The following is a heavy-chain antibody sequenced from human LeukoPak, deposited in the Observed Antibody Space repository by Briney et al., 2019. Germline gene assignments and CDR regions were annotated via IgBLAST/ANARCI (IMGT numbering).Heavy chain of an antibody. CDR2: IYYSGST. J-gene: IGHJ3*02. V-gene: IGHV4-39*07. Sequence: SETLSLTCTVSGGSISSSSYYWGWIRQPPGKGLEWIGSIYYSGSTYYNPSLKSRVTISVDTSKNQFSLQLSSVTAADTAVYYCARVVTLDHDAFDIWGQGTMVTVSS. CDR3: ARVVTLDHDAFDI. CDR1: GGSISSSSYY. D-gene: IGHD4-11*01.